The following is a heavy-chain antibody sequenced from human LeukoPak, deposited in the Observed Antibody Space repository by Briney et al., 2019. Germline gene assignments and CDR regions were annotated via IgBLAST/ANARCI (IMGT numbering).Heavy chain of an antibody. CDR3: ARDRPYYDIFTGPHSWAFDI. J-gene: IGHJ3*02. V-gene: IGHV4-4*02. CDR1: GGSISSSNW. Sequence: PSETLSLTCAVSGGSISSSNWWSWVRQPPGKGLEWIWEIYHSGSTNYNPSLKSRVTISVDKSKNQFSLKLSSVTAADTAVYYCARDRPYYDIFTGPHSWAFDIWGQGTMVTVSS. D-gene: IGHD3-9*01. CDR2: IYHSGST.